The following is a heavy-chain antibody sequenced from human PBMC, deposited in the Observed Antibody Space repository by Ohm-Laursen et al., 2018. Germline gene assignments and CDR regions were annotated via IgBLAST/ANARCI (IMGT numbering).Heavy chain of an antibody. CDR3: AREGGAGYASTYLDS. Sequence: SLRLSCAASGFTFRIYSMQWVRQAPGKGLEWVAVISFDGSAKLYTDSVKGRFAISRDDSKDTLFLQMNSLRLEDTALYYCAREGGAGYASTYLDSWGQGTPVTVSS. CDR2: ISFDGSAK. CDR1: GFTFRIYS. V-gene: IGHV3-30*03. D-gene: IGHD3-16*01. J-gene: IGHJ4*02.